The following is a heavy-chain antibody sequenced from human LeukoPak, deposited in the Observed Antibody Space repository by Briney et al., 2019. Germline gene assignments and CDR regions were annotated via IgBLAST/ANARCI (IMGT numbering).Heavy chain of an antibody. CDR3: GRDALVGYFSYYYMDV. Sequence: KPSETLSLTCTVSGGSISSHYWTWIRQSPVKGLEWIGDISNSGSTSYNPSLKSRVTISIDTSKNQFSLKLSSVTAADTAVYYCGRDALVGYFSYYYMDVWGKGTTVTVSS. D-gene: IGHD2-15*01. V-gene: IGHV4-59*11. CDR2: ISNSGST. CDR1: GGSISSHY. J-gene: IGHJ6*03.